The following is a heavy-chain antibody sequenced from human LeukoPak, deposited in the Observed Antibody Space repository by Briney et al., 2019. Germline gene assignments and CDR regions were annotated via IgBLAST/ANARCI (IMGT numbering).Heavy chain of an antibody. D-gene: IGHD1-20*01. J-gene: IGHJ3*02. CDR1: GYTFTSYD. Sequence: GASVKVSCKASGYTFTSYDINWVRQATGQRLEWMGWINAGNGNTKYSQKFQGRVTITRDTSASTAYMELSSLRSEDTAVYYCARDQVITGTTSSSAFDIWGQGTMVTVSS. V-gene: IGHV1-3*01. CDR2: INAGNGNT. CDR3: ARDQVITGTTSSSAFDI.